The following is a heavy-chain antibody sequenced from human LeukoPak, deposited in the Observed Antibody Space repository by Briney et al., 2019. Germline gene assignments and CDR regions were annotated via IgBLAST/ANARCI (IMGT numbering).Heavy chain of an antibody. CDR3: ARQQLSQLYYFDY. Sequence: NPSETLSLTCTVSGGSISSYYWSWIRQPPGKGLEWIGYIYYSGSTNYNPSLKSRVTTSVDTSKNQFSLKLSSVTAADTAVYYCARQQLSQLYYFDYWGQGTLVTVSS. CDR1: GGSISSYY. D-gene: IGHD6-13*01. CDR2: IYYSGST. V-gene: IGHV4-59*01. J-gene: IGHJ4*02.